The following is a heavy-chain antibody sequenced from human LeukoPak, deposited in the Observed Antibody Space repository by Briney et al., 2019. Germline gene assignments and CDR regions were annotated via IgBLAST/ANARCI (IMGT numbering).Heavy chain of an antibody. V-gene: IGHV4-39*07. CDR1: GGSISSSSYY. D-gene: IGHD3-22*01. CDR2: IYYSGST. CDR3: ARSYYYDSSGYYFDY. J-gene: IGHJ4*02. Sequence: PSETLSLTCTVSGGSISSSSYYWGWIRQPPGKGLEWIGSIYYSGSTYYNPSLKSRVTISVDTSKNQFSLKLSSVTAADTAVYYRARSYYYDSSGYYFDYWGQGTLVTVSS.